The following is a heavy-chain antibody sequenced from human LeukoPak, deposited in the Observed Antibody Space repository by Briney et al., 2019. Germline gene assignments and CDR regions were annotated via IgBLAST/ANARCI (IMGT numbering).Heavy chain of an antibody. CDR3: THVSGIPDRFAS. V-gene: IGHV3-15*01. J-gene: IGHJ4*02. Sequence: GGSLRLSCAASGFTFSSYSMNWVRQAPGKGLEWVGRIKSKGGGGTTDHAAPVKGRFTISRDDSKNTVYLQMSSLRTEDTAIYYCTHVSGIPDRFASWGQGTLVTVSS. CDR2: IKSKGGGGTT. D-gene: IGHD2-21*01. CDR1: GFTFSSYS.